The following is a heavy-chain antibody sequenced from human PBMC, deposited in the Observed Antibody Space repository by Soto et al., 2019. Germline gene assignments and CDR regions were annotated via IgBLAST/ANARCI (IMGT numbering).Heavy chain of an antibody. J-gene: IGHJ6*02. Sequence: ASVKVSCKASGYTFTGYYMHCVRQAPGQGLEWMGWINPNSGGTNYAQKFQGWVTMTRDTSISTAYMELSRLRSDDTAVYYCARLPIAAAGIYYYYGMDVWGQGTTVTVSS. V-gene: IGHV1-2*04. CDR2: INPNSGGT. D-gene: IGHD6-13*01. CDR1: GYTFTGYY. CDR3: ARLPIAAAGIYYYYGMDV.